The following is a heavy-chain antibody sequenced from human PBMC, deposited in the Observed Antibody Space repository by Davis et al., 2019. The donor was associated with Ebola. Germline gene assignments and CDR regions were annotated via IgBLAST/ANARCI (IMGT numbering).Heavy chain of an antibody. CDR2: INHSGST. Sequence: MPSETLSLTCAVYGGSFSGYYWSWIRQPPGKGLEWIGEINHSGSTNYNPSLKSRVTISVDTSKNQFSLKLSSVTAADTAVYYCARDGMATIPPCDYWGQGTLVTVSS. D-gene: IGHD5-24*01. CDR3: ARDGMATIPPCDY. V-gene: IGHV4-34*01. J-gene: IGHJ4*02. CDR1: GGSFSGYY.